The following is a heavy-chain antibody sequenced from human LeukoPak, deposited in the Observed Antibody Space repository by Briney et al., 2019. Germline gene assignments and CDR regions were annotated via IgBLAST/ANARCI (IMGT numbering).Heavy chain of an antibody. V-gene: IGHV1-3*01. CDR3: ARWVRFHYDRGYYYYMDV. CDR2: INAGNGNT. D-gene: IGHD3-10*01. Sequence: ASVKVSCKASGYTFTSYATHWVRQAPGQRLEWMGWINAGNGNTKYSQKFQGRVTITRDTSASTAYMELSSLRSEDTAVYYCARWVRFHYDRGYYYYMDVWGKGTTVTVSS. J-gene: IGHJ6*03. CDR1: GYTFTSYA.